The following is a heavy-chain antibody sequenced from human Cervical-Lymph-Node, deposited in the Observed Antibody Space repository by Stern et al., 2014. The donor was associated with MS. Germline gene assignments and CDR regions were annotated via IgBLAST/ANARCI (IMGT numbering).Heavy chain of an antibody. CDR1: GYTFNTYA. Sequence: VQLVESGAEVKKPGASVTVSCKASGYTFNTYAIHWVRQAPAQRLEWMGWINDGNATTSYSPKFQGRVTITRDTSASTAYMELSSLRSEDTAVYFCARDLKEANIFYYYGMDFWGQGTTVTVSS. D-gene: IGHD2/OR15-2a*01. V-gene: IGHV1-3*01. CDR2: INDGNATT. J-gene: IGHJ6*02. CDR3: ARDLKEANIFYYYGMDF.